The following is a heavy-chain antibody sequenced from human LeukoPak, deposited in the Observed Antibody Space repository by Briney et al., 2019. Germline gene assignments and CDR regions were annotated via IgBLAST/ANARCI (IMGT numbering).Heavy chain of an antibody. D-gene: IGHD3-22*01. CDR2: INAGNGNT. Sequence: GASVKVSCKASGYTFTSYAMHWVRQAPGQRLEWMGWINAGNGNTKCSQKFQGRVTITRDTSASTAYMELSSLRSEDTAVYYCARYIVDYYDSSGYYDYWGQGTLVTVSS. J-gene: IGHJ4*02. CDR1: GYTFTSYA. V-gene: IGHV1-3*01. CDR3: ARYIVDYYDSSGYYDY.